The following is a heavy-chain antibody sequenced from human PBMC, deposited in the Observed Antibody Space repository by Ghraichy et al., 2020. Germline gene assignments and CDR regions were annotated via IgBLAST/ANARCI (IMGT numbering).Heavy chain of an antibody. D-gene: IGHD6-13*01. CDR2: IYYTGNT. J-gene: IGHJ4*02. CDR1: GYSISTVNW. Sequence: ESLNISCAVSGYSISTVNWWGWIRQPPGKGLEWIGYIYYTGNTYYNPSLKSRLTMSVDTSKNQFSLKLSSVTAVDTAIYYCAKRHSSGWYGVDYWGQGTMVTVSS. CDR3: AKRHSSGWYGVDY. V-gene: IGHV4-28*01.